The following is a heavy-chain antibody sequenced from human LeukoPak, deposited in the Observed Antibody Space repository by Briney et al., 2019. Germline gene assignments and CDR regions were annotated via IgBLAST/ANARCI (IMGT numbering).Heavy chain of an antibody. CDR3: ARVPDYGDYYFDY. J-gene: IGHJ4*02. V-gene: IGHV4-59*01. CDR1: GGSISSYY. CDR2: IYYSGST. D-gene: IGHD4-17*01. Sequence: RSSETLSLTCTVPGGSISSYYWSWIRQPPGKGLEWIGYIYYSGSTNYNPSLKSRVTISVDTSKNQFSLKLSSVTAADTAVYYCARVPDYGDYYFDYWGQGTLVTVSS.